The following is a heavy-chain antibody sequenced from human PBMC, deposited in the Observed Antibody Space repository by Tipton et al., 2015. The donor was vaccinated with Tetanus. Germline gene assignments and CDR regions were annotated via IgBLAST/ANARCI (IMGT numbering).Heavy chain of an antibody. CDR1: GFSFSDSY. CDR3: AKDPASRGWFDP. CDR2: ISGSGNTV. Sequence: SLRLSCAASGFSFSDSYMSWIRQAPGKGPEWVSYISGSGNTVYVAESVKGRLTPSRDNDKRSLYLQMNSLRDEDTAVYYCAKDPASRGWFDPWGQGTLVSVSS. J-gene: IGHJ5*02. V-gene: IGHV3-11*01.